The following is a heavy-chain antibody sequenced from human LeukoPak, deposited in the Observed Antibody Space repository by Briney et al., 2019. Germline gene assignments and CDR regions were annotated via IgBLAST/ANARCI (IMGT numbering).Heavy chain of an antibody. J-gene: IGHJ5*02. D-gene: IGHD6-13*01. CDR1: GYTFTGYY. Sequence: ASVTVPCKASGYTFTGYYMHWVRQAPGQGLEWMGWINPNSGGTNYAQKFQGWVTMTRDTSISTAYMELSRLRSDDTAVYYCARALIAAADWFDPWGQGTLVTVSS. CDR2: INPNSGGT. V-gene: IGHV1-2*04. CDR3: ARALIAAADWFDP.